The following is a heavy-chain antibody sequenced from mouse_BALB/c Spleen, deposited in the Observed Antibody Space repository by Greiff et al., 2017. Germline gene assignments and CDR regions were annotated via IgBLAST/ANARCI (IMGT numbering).Heavy chain of an antibody. V-gene: IGHV14-4*02. J-gene: IGHJ4*01. CDR1: GFNIKDYY. CDR3: NAGWLLRDRAMDY. D-gene: IGHD2-3*01. CDR2: IDPENGDT. Sequence: EVQLQQSGAELVRSGASVKLSCTASGFNIKDYYMHWVKQRPEQGLEWIGWIDPENGDTEYAPKFQGKATLTADTSSNTAYLQLNSLTSEDTAVYYCNAGWLLRDRAMDYWGQGTSVTVSS.